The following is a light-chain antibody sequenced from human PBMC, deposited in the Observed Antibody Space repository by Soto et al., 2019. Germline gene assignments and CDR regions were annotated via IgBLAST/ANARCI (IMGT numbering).Light chain of an antibody. CDR1: QSVSSSY. J-gene: IGKJ1*01. Sequence: EIVLTQSPGTLSLSPGERATLSCRASQSVSSSYLAWYQQKPGQAPRLLIYGASSRATGIPDRFSGSGSGTDFTLTISRLEPEEFAVYYCQQYGSSSWTFGQGNKGDIK. CDR3: QQYGSSSWT. V-gene: IGKV3-20*01. CDR2: GAS.